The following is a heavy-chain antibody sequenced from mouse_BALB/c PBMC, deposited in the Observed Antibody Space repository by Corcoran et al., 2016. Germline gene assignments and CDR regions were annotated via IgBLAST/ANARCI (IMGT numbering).Heavy chain of an antibody. Sequence: QIQLVQSGPELKKPGETVKIACKASGYTFTNYGMNWVKRAPGKGLKWMGWINTYTGEATYADDFKGRFAFSLETSASTAYLQINNLKNEHMATYFCARGNYGNPYAMDYWRQGTSVTVSS. CDR1: GYTFTNYG. CDR2: INTYTGEA. CDR3: ARGNYGNPYAMDY. D-gene: IGHD2-1*01. V-gene: IGHV9-1*02. J-gene: IGHJ4*01.